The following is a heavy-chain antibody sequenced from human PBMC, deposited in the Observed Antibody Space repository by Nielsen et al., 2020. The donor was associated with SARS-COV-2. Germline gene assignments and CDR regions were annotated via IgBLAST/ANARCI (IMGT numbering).Heavy chain of an antibody. CDR3: AKAPLHYYDSSGYGDY. CDR1: GFTFSSYA. Sequence: GESLKISCAASGFTFSSYAMSWVRQAPGKGLEWVSAISGSGGSTYYADSVKGRFTISRDNSKNTLYLQMNSLRAEDTAVYYCAKAPLHYYDSSGYGDYWGQGTLVTVSS. D-gene: IGHD3-22*01. CDR2: ISGSGGST. J-gene: IGHJ4*02. V-gene: IGHV3-23*01.